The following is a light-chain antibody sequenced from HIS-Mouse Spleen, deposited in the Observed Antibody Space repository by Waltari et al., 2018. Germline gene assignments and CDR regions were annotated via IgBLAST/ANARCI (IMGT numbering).Light chain of an antibody. CDR3: AAWDDSLSGHVV. J-gene: IGLJ2*01. Sequence: SCSGSSSNIGSNYVYWYQQLPGTAPKLLIYRNNQRPSGVPDRFSGSKSGTSASLAISGLRSEDEADYYCAAWDDSLSGHVVFGGGTKLTVL. V-gene: IGLV1-47*01. CDR2: RNN. CDR1: SSNIGSNY.